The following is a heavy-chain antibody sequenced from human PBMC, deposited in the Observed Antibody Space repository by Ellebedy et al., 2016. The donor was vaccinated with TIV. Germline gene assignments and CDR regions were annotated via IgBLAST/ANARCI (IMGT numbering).Heavy chain of an antibody. V-gene: IGHV1-2*02. CDR1: GYSFSDHH. CDR2: INLKSGGT. CDR3: ARGGNGWYEMDH. Sequence: ASVKVSCKASGYSFSDHHIHWVRQAPGQGLEWMGWINLKSGGTNYVQKFQGRVTMTRDTSISTAYMEVSTLRFDDTAVYYCARGGNGWYEMDHWGQGTLVTVSS. D-gene: IGHD6-19*01. J-gene: IGHJ4*02.